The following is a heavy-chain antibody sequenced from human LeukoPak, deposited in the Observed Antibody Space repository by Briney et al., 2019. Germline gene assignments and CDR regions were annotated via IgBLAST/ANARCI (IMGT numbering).Heavy chain of an antibody. CDR2: ISGYDGNT. CDR3: ARGDAVVTASRLDP. D-gene: IGHD2-15*01. CDR1: GYNFINFG. V-gene: IGHV1-18*01. J-gene: IGHJ5*02. Sequence: ASVKVSCKASGYNFINFGVFWVRQAPGQGLEWMAWISGYDGNTKYARKFQGRVTVTADTSTNTAYLELRSLKSDDTAVYYCARGDAVVTASRLDPWGQGTLVTVSS.